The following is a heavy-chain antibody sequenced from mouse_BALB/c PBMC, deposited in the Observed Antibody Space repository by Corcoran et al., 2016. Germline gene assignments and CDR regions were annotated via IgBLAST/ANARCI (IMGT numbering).Heavy chain of an antibody. CDR1: GFNIKDTY. CDR2: IDPANGNT. D-gene: IGHD2-3*01. Sequence: EVQLQQSGAELVKPGASVKLSCTASGFNIKDTYMQWVKQRPEQGLEWIGRIDPANGNTKYDPKFQGKATITADTSSNTAYLQLSSLTSEDTAVYYCAIYDGYFAYWGQGTLVTVSA. V-gene: IGHV14-3*02. J-gene: IGHJ3*01. CDR3: AIYDGYFAY.